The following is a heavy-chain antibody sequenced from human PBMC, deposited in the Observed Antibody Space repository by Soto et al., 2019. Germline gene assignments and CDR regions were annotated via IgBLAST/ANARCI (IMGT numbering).Heavy chain of an antibody. CDR3: ARGFYGDPDY. Sequence: PSETLSLTCTVSGGSISSGGYYWSWIRQHPGKGLEWIGYIYYSGSTYYNPSLKSRFTISVDTSKNQCSLKLSSVTAADTAVYYCARGFYGDPDYWGQGTLVTVSS. CDR2: IYYSGST. V-gene: IGHV4-31*03. D-gene: IGHD4-17*01. CDR1: GGSISSGGYY. J-gene: IGHJ4*02.